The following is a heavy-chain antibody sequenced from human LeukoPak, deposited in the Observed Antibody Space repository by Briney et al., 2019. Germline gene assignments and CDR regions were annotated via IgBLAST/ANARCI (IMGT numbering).Heavy chain of an antibody. J-gene: IGHJ4*02. D-gene: IGHD6-19*01. V-gene: IGHV3-23*01. CDR2: ISGSGGST. Sequence: GGSLRLSCAASGFTFSSYAMSWVRQAPGKGLEWVSAISGSGGSTYYADSVKGRFTISRDNSKNTLYLQMNSLRAEDTAVYYCARVDDSNGWPIDYWGQGTLVTVSS. CDR3: ARVDDSNGWPIDY. CDR1: GFTFSSYA.